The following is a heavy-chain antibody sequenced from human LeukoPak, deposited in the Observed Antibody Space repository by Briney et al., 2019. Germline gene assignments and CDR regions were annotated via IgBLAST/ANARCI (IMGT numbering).Heavy chain of an antibody. CDR2: IIPIFGTA. J-gene: IGHJ6*02. Sequence: ASVKVSCKASEGTFISYTISWVRQAPGQGLEWMRGIIPIFGTANYAQKFQGRVTITADESTSTAYMELSSLRSEDTAVYYCARGRYSSSINSMDVWGQGTTVTVSS. V-gene: IGHV1-69*13. CDR1: EGTFISYT. CDR3: ARGRYSSSINSMDV. D-gene: IGHD6-6*01.